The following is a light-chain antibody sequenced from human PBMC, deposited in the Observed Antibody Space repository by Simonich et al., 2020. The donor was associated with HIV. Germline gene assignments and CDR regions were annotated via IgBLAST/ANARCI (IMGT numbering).Light chain of an antibody. V-gene: IGKV4-1*01. J-gene: IGKJ5*01. CDR2: WAS. CDR3: QQRSKWPLT. CDR1: QSVSYSSNNKNY. Sequence: DIVMTQSPDSLAVSLGERATINCKSSQSVSYSSNNKNYLAWYQQKPGQPPKLLIYWASTREYGVPDRFSGSGSGTDFTLTISSLQAEDVAIYYCQQRSKWPLTFGQGTRLEIK.